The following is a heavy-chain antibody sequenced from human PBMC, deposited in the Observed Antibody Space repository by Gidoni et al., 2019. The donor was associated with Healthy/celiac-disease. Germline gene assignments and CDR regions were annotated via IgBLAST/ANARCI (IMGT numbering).Heavy chain of an antibody. J-gene: IGHJ5*02. CDR1: GYSISSGYY. CDR3: ARVLGLPWFDP. V-gene: IGHV4-38-2*02. Sequence: QVQLQESGPGLVKPSETLSLTCTVSGYSISSGYYWGWIRQPPGKGLEWIGSIYHSGSTYYNPSPKSRVTISVDTSKNQFSLKLSSVTAADTAVYYCARVLGLPWFDPWGQGTLVTVSS. CDR2: IYHSGST. D-gene: IGHD1-7*01.